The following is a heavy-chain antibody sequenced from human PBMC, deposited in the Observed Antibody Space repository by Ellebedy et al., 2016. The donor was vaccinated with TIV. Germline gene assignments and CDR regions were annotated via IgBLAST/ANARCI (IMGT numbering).Heavy chain of an antibody. Sequence: PGGSLRLSCAASGFTFSGYYMSWFRQAPGKGPEGVSYICYSGYLMYYADSVKGRFTTSRDNAGNSLYLQMNSLRAEDTAVYYCARLGVIAAAGASDYWGQGTLVIVSS. CDR3: ARLGVIAAAGASDY. D-gene: IGHD6-13*01. CDR2: ICYSGYLM. J-gene: IGHJ4*02. V-gene: IGHV3-11*01. CDR1: GFTFSGYY.